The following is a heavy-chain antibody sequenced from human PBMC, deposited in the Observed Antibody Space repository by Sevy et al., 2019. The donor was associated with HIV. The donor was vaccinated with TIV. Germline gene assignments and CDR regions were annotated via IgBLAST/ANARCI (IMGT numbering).Heavy chain of an antibody. J-gene: IGHJ4*02. V-gene: IGHV3-48*02. CDR1: GFTFSSYS. CDR2: ISSSSSTI. Sequence: GGSLRLSCAASGFTFSSYSMNWVRQAPGKGLEWVSYISSSSSTIYYAHSVKGRFTISRDNAKNSLYLQMNSLRDEDTAVYYCATGRVATIRTLDYWGQGTLVTVSS. D-gene: IGHD5-12*01. CDR3: ATGRVATIRTLDY.